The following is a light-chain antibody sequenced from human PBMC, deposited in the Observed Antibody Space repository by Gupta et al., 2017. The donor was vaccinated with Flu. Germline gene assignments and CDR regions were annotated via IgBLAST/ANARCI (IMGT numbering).Light chain of an antibody. V-gene: IGLV2-11*01. J-gene: IGLJ1*01. CDR2: DVT. Sequence: QAASTEPRSVSGFPGQSVTISCTGSSNDVGGSNRVSWYQQRPGKAPKLILYDVTERPSGVPDRFSGSKSGHTASLTISGLQADDEADYYCSSHAGRVTWVFGTGTTVTVL. CDR3: SSHAGRVTWV. CDR1: SNDVGGSNR.